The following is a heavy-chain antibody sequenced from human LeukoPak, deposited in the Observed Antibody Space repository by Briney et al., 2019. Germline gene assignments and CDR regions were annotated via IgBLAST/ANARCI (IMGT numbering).Heavy chain of an antibody. Sequence: ASVKVSCKVSEYTLTELSMHWVRQAPGKGLEWMGGFDPEDGETIYAQKFQGRVTMTEDTSTDTAYMELSSLRSEDTAVYYCATEVGPTHNMDVWGKGTTVTVSS. CDR2: FDPEDGET. CDR3: ATEVGPTHNMDV. CDR1: EYTLTELS. V-gene: IGHV1-24*01. D-gene: IGHD1-26*01. J-gene: IGHJ6*03.